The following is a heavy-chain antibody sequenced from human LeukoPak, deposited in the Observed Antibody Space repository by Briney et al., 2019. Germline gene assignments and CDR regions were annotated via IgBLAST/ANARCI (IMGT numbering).Heavy chain of an antibody. V-gene: IGHV3-30*18. J-gene: IGHJ4*02. CDR2: ISYDRSM. CDR3: AKAYDTTGYYSMGY. CDR1: GFTFSTYG. D-gene: IGHD3-22*01. Sequence: GGSLRLSCAASGFTFSTYGMHWVRQAPGKGLEWVAVISYDRSMHYADSVKGRFTLSRDKAKNTLYLQMNSLRAEDTAMYYCAKAYDTTGYYSMGYWGQGTLVTVSS.